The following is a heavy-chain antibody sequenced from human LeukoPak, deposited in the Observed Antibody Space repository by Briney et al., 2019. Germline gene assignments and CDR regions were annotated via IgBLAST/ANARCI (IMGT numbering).Heavy chain of an antibody. CDR2: IIPIFGTA. Sequence: SVKVSCKASGGTFSSYAISWVRQAPGQGLEWMGGIIPIFGTANYAQKFQGRVTITADESTSTAYMELSSLRSEDTAVYYGARDSRYPTVAFDIWGQGTMVTVSS. D-gene: IGHD3-9*01. V-gene: IGHV1-69*13. J-gene: IGHJ3*02. CDR1: GGTFSSYA. CDR3: ARDSRYPTVAFDI.